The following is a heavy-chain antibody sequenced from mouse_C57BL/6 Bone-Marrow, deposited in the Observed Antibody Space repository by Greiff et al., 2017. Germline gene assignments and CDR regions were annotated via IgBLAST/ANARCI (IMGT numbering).Heavy chain of an antibody. CDR2: IDPENGDT. D-gene: IGHD2-2*01. V-gene: IGHV14-4*01. CDR3: TTLRAMVTDY. CDR1: GFNIKDDY. J-gene: IGHJ2*01. Sequence: VHVKQSGAELVRPGASVKLSCTASGFNIKDDYMHWVKQRPEQGLEWIGWIDPENGDTEYASKFQGKATITADTSANTAYLQLSSLTSEDTAVYYWTTLRAMVTDYWGQGTTLTVSS.